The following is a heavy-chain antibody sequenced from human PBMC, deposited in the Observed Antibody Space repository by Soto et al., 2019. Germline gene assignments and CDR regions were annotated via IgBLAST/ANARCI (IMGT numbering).Heavy chain of an antibody. CDR3: ATSYGTGTQHYGFDY. J-gene: IGHJ4*02. Sequence: GASVKVSCKASGYTFTSYGISWVRQAPGQGLEWMGWISAYNGNTNYAQKLQGRVTMTTDTSTSTAYMELRSLRSDDTAVYYCATSYGTGTQHYGFDYWGQGTLGTVSS. D-gene: IGHD1-1*01. CDR1: GYTFTSYG. CDR2: ISAYNGNT. V-gene: IGHV1-18*01.